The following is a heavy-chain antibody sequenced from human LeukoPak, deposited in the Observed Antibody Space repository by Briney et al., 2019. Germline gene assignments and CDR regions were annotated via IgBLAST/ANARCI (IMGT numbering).Heavy chain of an antibody. J-gene: IGHJ4*02. CDR2: IYSSGGT. CDR1: GGSISGYY. D-gene: IGHD2-15*01. Sequence: PSETLSLTCSVSGGSISGYYWSWIRQPPGKGLEWIGYIYSSGGTNYNPPLKSRVTISLDTSKNQFSLRLSSVTAADTAVYYCARDFCSGGSCYSYFHYWGQGTLVTVSS. CDR3: ARDFCSGGSCYSYFHY. V-gene: IGHV4-59*01.